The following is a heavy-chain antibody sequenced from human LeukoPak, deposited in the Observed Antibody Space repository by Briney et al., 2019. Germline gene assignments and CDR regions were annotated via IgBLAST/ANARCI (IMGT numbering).Heavy chain of an antibody. CDR3: AKGNHWLPQFDS. Sequence: PGRSLRLSCTASGFTFSSHSINWVRQAPGKGLEWVSTTTSSGSSTYFADSVKGRFTFSSDNSENTLYLQMNSLTAEDTAVYFCAKGNHWLPQFDSWGQGTPVTVSS. D-gene: IGHD1-14*01. V-gene: IGHV3-23*01. CDR2: TTSSGSST. CDR1: GFTFSSHS. J-gene: IGHJ4*02.